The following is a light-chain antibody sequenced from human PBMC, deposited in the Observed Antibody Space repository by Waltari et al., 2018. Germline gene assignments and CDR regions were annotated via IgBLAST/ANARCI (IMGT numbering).Light chain of an antibody. V-gene: IGLV1-44*01. CDR2: INK. Sequence: QSVLTQPPSASGTPGQRVTISCSGSSSNIGSNTVNWYQQLPGTAPKLLIYINKRRTFGVPDGVSGSKSGTSACLAISGLQSEDEADYYCAAWDDSLNAHYVFGTGTKVTVL. CDR1: SSNIGSNT. CDR3: AAWDDSLNAHYV. J-gene: IGLJ1*01.